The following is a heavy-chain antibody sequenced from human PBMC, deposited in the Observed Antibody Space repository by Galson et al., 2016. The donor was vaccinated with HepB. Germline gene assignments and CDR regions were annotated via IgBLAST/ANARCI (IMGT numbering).Heavy chain of an antibody. CDR1: GFTFGSYA. J-gene: IGHJ3*02. D-gene: IGHD5-24*01. Sequence: SLRLSCAASGFTFGSYAMTWVRQAPGKGLEWVSSITGSTGVTYYADSVRGRFTISRDNSKNTLYLQMKSLRAEDTALYYCTRDGYNHIAFDIWGRGTMVTVSS. V-gene: IGHV3-23*01. CDR2: ITGSTGVT. CDR3: TRDGYNHIAFDI.